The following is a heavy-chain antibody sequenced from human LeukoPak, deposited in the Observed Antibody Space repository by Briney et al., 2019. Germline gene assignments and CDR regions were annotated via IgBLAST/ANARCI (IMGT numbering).Heavy chain of an antibody. J-gene: IGHJ4*02. CDR1: GGSLSSSSYY. V-gene: IGHV4-39*01. Sequence: SETPSLTCTVSGGSLSSSSYYWGWIRQPPGNGLEWLGSIYYSGSTYYNPSLKSRVTISVDTSKNQFSLKLSSVTAADTAVYYCARPQGFQLLDFEYWGQGNLVTVSS. CDR3: ARPQGFQLLDFEY. D-gene: IGHD2-2*01. CDR2: IYYSGST.